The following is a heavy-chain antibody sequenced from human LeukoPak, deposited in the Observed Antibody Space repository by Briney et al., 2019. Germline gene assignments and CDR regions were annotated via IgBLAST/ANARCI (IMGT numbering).Heavy chain of an antibody. CDR3: AKDDSSGYYYVGNFDY. D-gene: IGHD3-22*01. V-gene: IGHV3-33*06. Sequence: GGSLRLSCAASGSIFSSYGMHWVRQAPGKGLEWVAVIWYDGSNKYYADSVKGRFTISRDNSKNTLYLQMNSLRAEDTAVYYCAKDDSSGYYYVGNFDYWGQGTLVTVSS. CDR1: GSIFSSYG. CDR2: IWYDGSNK. J-gene: IGHJ4*02.